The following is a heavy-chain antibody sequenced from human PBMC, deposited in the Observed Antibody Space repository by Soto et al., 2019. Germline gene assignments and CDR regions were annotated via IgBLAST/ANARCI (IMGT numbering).Heavy chain of an antibody. CDR2: ISGSGGST. CDR3: AKGGSNYYDSSGYYLFDY. V-gene: IGHV3-23*01. J-gene: IGHJ4*02. D-gene: IGHD3-22*01. CDR1: GFTFSSYA. Sequence: LRLSCAASGFTFSSYAMSWVRQAPGKGLEWVSAISGSGGSTYYADSVKGRFTISRDNSKNTLYLQMNSLRAEDTAVYYCAKGGSNYYDSSGYYLFDYWGQGTLVTVSS.